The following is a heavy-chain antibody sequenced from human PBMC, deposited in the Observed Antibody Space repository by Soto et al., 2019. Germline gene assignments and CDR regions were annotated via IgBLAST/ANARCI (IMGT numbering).Heavy chain of an antibody. Sequence: ASETLSLTCTVFGGSISSGGYYWSWIRQHPGKGLESTGYIYYSGSTYYNPSLKSRVTISVDTSKNQFSLKLSSVTAADTAVYYCARVTWDYYSMDVWGQGTTVTVSS. V-gene: IGHV4-31*03. J-gene: IGHJ6*02. D-gene: IGHD7-27*01. CDR1: GGSISSGGYY. CDR3: ARVTWDYYSMDV. CDR2: IYYSGST.